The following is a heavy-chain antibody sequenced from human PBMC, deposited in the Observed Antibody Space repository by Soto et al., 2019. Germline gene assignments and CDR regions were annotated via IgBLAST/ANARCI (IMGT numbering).Heavy chain of an antibody. Sequence: SETLSLTCTVSGGSVSSGSYYWSWIRQPPGKGLEWIGYIYYSGSTNYNPSLKSRVTISVDTSKNQFSLKLSSVTAADTAVYYCARVDAGSANWFDPWGQGTLVTVS. CDR3: ARVDAGSANWFDP. CDR2: IYYSGST. CDR1: GGSVSSGSYY. J-gene: IGHJ5*02. V-gene: IGHV4-61*01. D-gene: IGHD3-10*01.